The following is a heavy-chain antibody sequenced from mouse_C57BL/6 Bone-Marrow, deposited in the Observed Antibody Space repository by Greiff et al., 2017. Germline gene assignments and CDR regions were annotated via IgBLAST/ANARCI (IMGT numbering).Heavy chain of an antibody. CDR1: GYTFTSYD. V-gene: IGHV1-85*01. Sequence: VHLVESGPELVKPGASVKLSCKASGYTFTSYDINWVKQRPGQGLEWIGWIYPRDGSTKYNEKFKGKATLTVDTSSSTAYMELHSLTSEDSAVYFCARSGTDAWFAYWGQGTLVTVSA. CDR2: IYPRDGST. CDR3: ARSGTDAWFAY. D-gene: IGHD4-1*01. J-gene: IGHJ3*01.